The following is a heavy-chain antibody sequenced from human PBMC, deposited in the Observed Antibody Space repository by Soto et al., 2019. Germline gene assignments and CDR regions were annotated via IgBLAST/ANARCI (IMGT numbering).Heavy chain of an antibody. CDR3: ARDLGLHNGYYYGMDV. CDR1: GYTFTSYG. D-gene: IGHD2-8*01. CDR2: ISSNTGYK. V-gene: IGHV1-18*04. Sequence: QVQLVQSGGEVKKPGASVKVSCKASGYTFTSYGFSWVRQAPGQGLEWMGWISSNTGYKNHAQKLQDRVTMTTDTSTGTAYMELRSLRSDDTAVYYCARDLGLHNGYYYGMDVWGQGTTVTVSS. J-gene: IGHJ6*02.